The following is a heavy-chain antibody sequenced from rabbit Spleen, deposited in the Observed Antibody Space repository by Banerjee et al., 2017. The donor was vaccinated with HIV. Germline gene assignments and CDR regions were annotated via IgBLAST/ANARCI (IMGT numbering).Heavy chain of an antibody. CDR2: IDAGSSAFT. Sequence: QSLEESGGDLVKPGASLTLTCTASGVSFSISSYMCWVRQAPGKGLEWIACIDAGSSAFTYFATWAKGRFTISKTSSTTVTLQMTRLTAADTATYSCARDTASSFSSYGMDLWGQGTLVTVS. CDR3: ARDTASSFSSYGMDL. J-gene: IGHJ6*01. CDR1: GVSFSISSY. D-gene: IGHD8-1*01. V-gene: IGHV1S40*01.